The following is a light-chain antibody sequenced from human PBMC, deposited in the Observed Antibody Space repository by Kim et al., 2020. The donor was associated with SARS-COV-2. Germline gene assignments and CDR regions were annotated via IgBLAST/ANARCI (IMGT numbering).Light chain of an antibody. J-gene: IGLJ3*02. Sequence: GKSVTIACTRGRGSLASNSVQCYQQRPGRAPTTVIYEDKQRPSGVPDRFSGSIDSSSNSASLTISGLKTEDEADYYCQSFDSSNRVFGGGTQLTVL. CDR2: EDK. V-gene: IGLV6-57*03. CDR3: QSFDSSNRV. CDR1: RGSLASNS.